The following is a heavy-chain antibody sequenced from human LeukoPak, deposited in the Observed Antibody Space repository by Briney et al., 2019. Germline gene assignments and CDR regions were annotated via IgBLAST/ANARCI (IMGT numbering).Heavy chain of an antibody. D-gene: IGHD4-17*01. J-gene: IGHJ6*03. Sequence: SVKVSCKASGGTFSSYAISWVRQAPGQGLEWMGGIIPIFGTANYAQKFQGRVTITADESTSTAYMELSSLRSEDTAVYYCARSGAYGDYVEYYYYYMDVWGKGTTVTISS. CDR1: GGTFSSYA. CDR2: IIPIFGTA. CDR3: ARSGAYGDYVEYYYYYMDV. V-gene: IGHV1-69*13.